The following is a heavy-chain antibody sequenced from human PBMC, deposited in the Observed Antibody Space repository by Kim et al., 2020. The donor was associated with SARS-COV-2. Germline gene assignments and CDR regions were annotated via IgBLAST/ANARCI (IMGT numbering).Heavy chain of an antibody. CDR3: ARSAIYYGMDV. Sequence: SETLSLTCTVSGGSISSYYWSWIRQPPGKGLEWIGYIYYSGSTNYNPSLKSLVTLSVDTSKNQFSLKLSSVTAADTAVYYCARSAIYYGMDVWGQGTTVTVSS. V-gene: IGHV4-59*08. CDR2: IYYSGST. D-gene: IGHD2-21*01. CDR1: GGSISSYY. J-gene: IGHJ6*02.